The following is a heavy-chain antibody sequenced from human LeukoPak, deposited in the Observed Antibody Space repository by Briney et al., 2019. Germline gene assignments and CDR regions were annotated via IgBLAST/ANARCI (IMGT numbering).Heavy chain of an antibody. CDR1: GFTFISYW. Sequence: HSGGSLRLSCAASGFTFISYWMTWVRQVPGKGLEWVAKLSQDGSEKYYVDSVKGRFTISRDNAKNSLYLQMHSLRAEDTAMYYCARGAPGPTPYHFDYWGQGTLVTVSS. J-gene: IGHJ4*02. CDR2: LSQDGSEK. CDR3: ARGAPGPTPYHFDY. V-gene: IGHV3-7*01. D-gene: IGHD1-14*01.